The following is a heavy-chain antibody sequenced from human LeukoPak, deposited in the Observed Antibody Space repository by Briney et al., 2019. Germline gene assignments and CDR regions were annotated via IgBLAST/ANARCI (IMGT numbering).Heavy chain of an antibody. CDR2: ISSSGSTI. Sequence: GGSLRLSCAASGFTFSSYEMNWVRQAPGKGLEWVSYISSSGSTIYYADSVKGRFTISRDNSKNTVYLQMNSLRTEDTAVYYCAKDRVIVPGATSFDYWGQGTLVTVSS. V-gene: IGHV3-48*03. D-gene: IGHD2-2*01. J-gene: IGHJ4*02. CDR3: AKDRVIVPGATSFDY. CDR1: GFTFSSYE.